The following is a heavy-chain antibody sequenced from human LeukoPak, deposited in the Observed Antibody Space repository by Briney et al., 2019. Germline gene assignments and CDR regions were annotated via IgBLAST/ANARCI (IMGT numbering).Heavy chain of an antibody. CDR1: GFTFSSYS. V-gene: IGHV3-21*01. D-gene: IGHD3-10*01. J-gene: IGHJ3*02. Sequence: GGSLRLSCAASGFTFSSYSMNWVRQAPGKGLEWVSSISSSSSYIYYADSVKGRFTISRDNAKNSLYLQMNSLRAEDTAVYYCARSMVRGVSGAFDIWGQGTMVTVSS. CDR3: ARSMVRGVSGAFDI. CDR2: ISSSSSYI.